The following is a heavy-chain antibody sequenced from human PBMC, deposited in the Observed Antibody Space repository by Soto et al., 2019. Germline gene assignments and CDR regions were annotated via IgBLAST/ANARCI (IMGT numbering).Heavy chain of an antibody. D-gene: IGHD3-22*01. CDR2: INGGNGDT. J-gene: IGHJ5*02. CDR1: GYTFTNYA. Sequence: VQLVQSGAEVKKPGASVKVSCNASGYTFTNYAMHWVRQAPGQSLEWMGWINGGNGDTKYSQKFTERITITRDTSASTAYMELSSLRSEDSAVYYCAPSVIVATGHLNWFEPWGQGTLVTVSS. CDR3: APSVIVATGHLNWFEP. V-gene: IGHV1-3*01.